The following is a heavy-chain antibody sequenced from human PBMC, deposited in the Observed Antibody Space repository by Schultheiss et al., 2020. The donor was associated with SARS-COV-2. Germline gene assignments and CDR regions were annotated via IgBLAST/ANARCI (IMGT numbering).Heavy chain of an antibody. CDR2: ISWNSGSI. J-gene: IGHJ3*02. CDR1: GFTFSSYT. V-gene: IGHV3-9*01. Sequence: GGSLRLSCGVSGFTFSSYTMSWVRQAPGKGLEWVSGISWNSGSIGYADSVKGRFTISRDNAKNSLYLQMNSLRAEDTALYYCAKANYYDSSGGDAFDIWGQGTMVTVSS. D-gene: IGHD3-22*01. CDR3: AKANYYDSSGGDAFDI.